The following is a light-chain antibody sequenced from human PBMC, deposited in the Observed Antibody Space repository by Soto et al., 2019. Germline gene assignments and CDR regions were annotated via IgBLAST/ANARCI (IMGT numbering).Light chain of an antibody. V-gene: IGLV2-11*01. CDR3: CSYAGSPRYV. Sequence: ALTQPRSVSGSPGQSVTISCTGTSSDVGGYNYVSWYQQHPGKAPKVMIYDVSERPSGVPDRFSGSKSGNTASLTISGLQAEDEADYYCCSYAGSPRYVFGTGTKVTVL. CDR2: DVS. CDR1: SSDVGGYNY. J-gene: IGLJ1*01.